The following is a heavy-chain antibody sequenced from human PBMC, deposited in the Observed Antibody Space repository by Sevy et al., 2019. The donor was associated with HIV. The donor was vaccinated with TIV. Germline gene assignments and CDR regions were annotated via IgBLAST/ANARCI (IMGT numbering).Heavy chain of an antibody. Sequence: SETLSLTCAVYGGSFSGYYWSWIRQPPGKGLEWIGEINHSGSTNYNPSLKSRVTISVDTSKNQFSLKLSSVTAADTAVYYCARTLVPSRLVWFDPWGQGTLVTVSS. CDR3: ARTLVPSRLVWFDP. CDR2: INHSGST. CDR1: GGSFSGYY. J-gene: IGHJ5*02. D-gene: IGHD2-2*01. V-gene: IGHV4-34*01.